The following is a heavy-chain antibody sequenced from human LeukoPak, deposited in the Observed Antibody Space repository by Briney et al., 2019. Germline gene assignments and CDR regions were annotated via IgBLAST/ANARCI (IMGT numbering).Heavy chain of an antibody. J-gene: IGHJ4*02. CDR3: ARDPSGGSIVVVVADIDY. Sequence: GASVKVSCKASGGTFSSYAISWVRQAPGQGLEWMGGIIPIFGTANYAQKFQGRVTITTDESTSTAYMELSSLRSEDTAVYYCARDPSGGSIVVVVADIDYWGQGTLVAVSS. V-gene: IGHV1-69*05. CDR1: GGTFSSYA. D-gene: IGHD2-15*01. CDR2: IIPIFGTA.